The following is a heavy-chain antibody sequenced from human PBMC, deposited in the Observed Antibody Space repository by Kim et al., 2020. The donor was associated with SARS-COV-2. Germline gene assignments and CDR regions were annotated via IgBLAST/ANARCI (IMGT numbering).Heavy chain of an antibody. D-gene: IGHD3-3*01. Sequence: GGSLRLSCAASGFTFSSYDMHWVRQATGKGLEWVSAIGTAGDTYYPGSVKGRFTISRENAKNSLYLQMNSLRAGDTAVYYCARAAPQYDFWSGRIYYYYGMDVWGQGTTVTVSS. CDR1: GFTFSSYD. V-gene: IGHV3-13*04. J-gene: IGHJ6*02. CDR2: IGTAGDT. CDR3: ARAAPQYDFWSGRIYYYYGMDV.